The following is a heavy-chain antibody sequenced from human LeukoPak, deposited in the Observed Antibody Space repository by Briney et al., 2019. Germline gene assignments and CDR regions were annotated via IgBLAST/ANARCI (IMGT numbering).Heavy chain of an antibody. D-gene: IGHD3-22*01. CDR3: AKSSYYDSSGYYREYYFDH. J-gene: IGHJ4*02. V-gene: IGHV3-11*01. CDR1: GFTFSDYY. CDR2: ISSSGSTI. Sequence: PGGSLRLSCAASGFTFSDYYMSWIRQASGKGLEWVSYISSSGSTIYYADSVKGRFTISRDNAKNSLYLQMNSLRAEDTAVYYCAKSSYYDSSGYYREYYFDHWGQGTLVTVSS.